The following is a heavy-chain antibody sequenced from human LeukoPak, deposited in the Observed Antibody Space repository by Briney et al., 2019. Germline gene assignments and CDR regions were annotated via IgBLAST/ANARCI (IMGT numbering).Heavy chain of an antibody. CDR3: ARERVVPAAPLDY. CDR2: IYYSGST. Sequence: PSETLSLTCTVSGGSISSSSYYWGWLRQPPGKGLEWIGSIYYSGSTYYNPSLKSRVTISVDTSKNQFSLKLSSVTAADTAVYYCARERVVPAAPLDYWGQGTLVTVSS. J-gene: IGHJ4*02. CDR1: GGSISSSSYY. D-gene: IGHD2-2*01. V-gene: IGHV4-39*07.